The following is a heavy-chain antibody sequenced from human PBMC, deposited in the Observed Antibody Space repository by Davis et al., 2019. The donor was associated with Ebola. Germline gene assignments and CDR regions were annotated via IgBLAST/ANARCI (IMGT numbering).Heavy chain of an antibody. J-gene: IGHJ4*02. V-gene: IGHV4-31*03. CDR2: IYYSGST. CDR1: GGSISRNTNY. Sequence: SETLSLTCTVSGGSISRNTNYWGWIRQHPGKGLEWIGYIYYSGSTYYNPSLKSRVTISVDTSKNQFSLKLSSVTAADTAVYYCARGDWNRYYFDYWGQGTLVTVSS. D-gene: IGHD1-1*01. CDR3: ARGDWNRYYFDY.